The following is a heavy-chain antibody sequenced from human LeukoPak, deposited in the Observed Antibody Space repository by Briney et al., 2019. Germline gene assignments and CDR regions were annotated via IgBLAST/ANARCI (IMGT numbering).Heavy chain of an antibody. CDR3: ARGYDTTGYFSY. Sequence: GASVKVSCMASGYTFTDFPINWVRQAPGQGLAWMGWIDTNTGNPTYAQGFTGRFVFSLDTSVSTSYLQINSLKADDTAVYYCARGYDTTGYFSYWGQGTLVTVSS. J-gene: IGHJ4*02. D-gene: IGHD3-22*01. CDR1: GYTFTDFP. V-gene: IGHV7-4-1*02. CDR2: IDTNTGNP.